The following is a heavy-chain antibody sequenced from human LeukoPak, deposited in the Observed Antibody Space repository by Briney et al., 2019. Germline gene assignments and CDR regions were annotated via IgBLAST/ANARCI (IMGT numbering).Heavy chain of an antibody. J-gene: IGHJ4*02. D-gene: IGHD5-18*01. CDR3: ARSPRGYSTRGGDY. Sequence: SETLSLTCAVYGGSFSGYYRSWIRQPPGKGLEWIGEINHSGSTNYNPSLKSRVTISVDTSKNQFSLKLSSVTAADTAVYYCARSPRGYSTRGGDYWGQGTLVTVSS. V-gene: IGHV4-34*01. CDR1: GGSFSGYY. CDR2: INHSGST.